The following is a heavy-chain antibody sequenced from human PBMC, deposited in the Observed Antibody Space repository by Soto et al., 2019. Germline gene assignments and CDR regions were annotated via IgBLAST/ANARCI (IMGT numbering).Heavy chain of an antibody. J-gene: IGHJ5*02. CDR1: GGSISSYY. D-gene: IGHD3-9*01. Sequence: QVQLQESGPGLVKPSETLSLTCTVSGGSISSYYWSWIRQPPGKGLEWIGYIYYSGSTNYNPSLKIRVTISVDPSKNHFSRQLSSVTAADTAVYYCARDPSHYDILTGPTLSGWFDPWGQGTLVTVSS. CDR2: IYYSGST. V-gene: IGHV4-59*01. CDR3: ARDPSHYDILTGPTLSGWFDP.